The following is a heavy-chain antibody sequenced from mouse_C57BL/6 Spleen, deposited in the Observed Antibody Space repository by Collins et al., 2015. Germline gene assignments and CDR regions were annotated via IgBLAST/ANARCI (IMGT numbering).Heavy chain of an antibody. J-gene: IGHJ4*01. CDR3: ASYYSNYRAMDY. V-gene: IGHV1-55*01. D-gene: IGHD2-5*01. CDR1: GYTFTGYW. Sequence: QVQLQQPGAELVKPGASVKMSCKASGYTFTGYWITWVKQRPGQGLEWIGDIYPGSGSTNYNEKFKSKATLTVDTSSSTAYMQLSSLTSEDSAVYYCASYYSNYRAMDYWGQGTSVTVSS. CDR2: IYPGSGST.